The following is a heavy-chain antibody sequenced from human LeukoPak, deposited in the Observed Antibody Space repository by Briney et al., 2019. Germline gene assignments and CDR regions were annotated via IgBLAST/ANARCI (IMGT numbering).Heavy chain of an antibody. V-gene: IGHV3-53*01. CDR2: IYRGDIT. CDR1: GFTVSSNY. J-gene: IGHJ6*02. D-gene: IGHD6-19*01. CDR3: AREYGQWLVGGDYYYYGMDV. Sequence: GGSLRLSCAASGFTVSSNYMSWVRQAPGKGLEWVSVIYRGDITYYADSVKGRFTISRDNSKNTLYLQMNSLRAEDTAVYYCAREYGQWLVGGDYYYYGMDVWGQGTTVTVSS.